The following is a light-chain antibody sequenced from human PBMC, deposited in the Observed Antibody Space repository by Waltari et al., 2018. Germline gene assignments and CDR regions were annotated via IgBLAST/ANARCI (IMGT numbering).Light chain of an antibody. Sequence: DVVMTQSPDSLAASLGERATINCKSSKGLSYSSNDKNYLAWYQEKPGQPPKLLIYWASNREAGVPDRFSDSGSGTDFTLTISSLQAEDVAVYDCQQYYNIPRTFGQGTKVEIK. V-gene: IGKV4-1*01. CDR1: KGLSYSSNDKNY. CDR2: WAS. CDR3: QQYYNIPRT. J-gene: IGKJ1*01.